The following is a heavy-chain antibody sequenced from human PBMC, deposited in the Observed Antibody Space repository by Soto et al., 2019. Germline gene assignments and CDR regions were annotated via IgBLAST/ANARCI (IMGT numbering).Heavy chain of an antibody. J-gene: IGHJ5*02. V-gene: IGHV3-23*01. D-gene: IGHD6-13*01. CDR3: AKDGRIAAAGSAWFDP. Sequence: GGSLSLSCAASGFTFSSYAMSWVRQAPGKGLEWVSAISGSGGSTYYADSVKGRFTISRDNSKNTLYLQMNSLRAEDTAVYYCAKDGRIAAAGSAWFDPWGQGTLVTVSS. CDR1: GFTFSSYA. CDR2: ISGSGGST.